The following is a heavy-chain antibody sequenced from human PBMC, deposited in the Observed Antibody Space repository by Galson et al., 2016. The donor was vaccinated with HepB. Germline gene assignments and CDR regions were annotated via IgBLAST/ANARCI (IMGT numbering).Heavy chain of an antibody. CDR1: GFTVSNNF. Sequence: SLRLSCAASGFTVSNNFMTWVRQGPGKGLEWVSLIYSGGSTHYADSVKGRFTISRDNAKNTLYLQMNNLRAENTAVYYCARDRTGYTESNGLIHWFDPWGQGTLVTVSS. J-gene: IGHJ5*02. CDR2: IYSGGST. D-gene: IGHD1-26*01. V-gene: IGHV3-53*01. CDR3: ARDRTGYTESNGLIHWFDP.